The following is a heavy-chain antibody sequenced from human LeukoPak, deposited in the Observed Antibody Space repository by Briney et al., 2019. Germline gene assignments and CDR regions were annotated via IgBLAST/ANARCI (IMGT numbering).Heavy chain of an antibody. D-gene: IGHD3-10*01. Sequence: SETLSLTCADYGGSFRGYYWSWVRQPPGKGLEWIGEINHSGSTNYNPSLKSRVTISVDTSKNQFSLKLSSVTAADTAVYYCARALWSSGSYPPFDYWGQGTLVTVSS. J-gene: IGHJ4*02. V-gene: IGHV4-34*01. CDR1: GGSFRGYY. CDR2: INHSGST. CDR3: ARALWSSGSYPPFDY.